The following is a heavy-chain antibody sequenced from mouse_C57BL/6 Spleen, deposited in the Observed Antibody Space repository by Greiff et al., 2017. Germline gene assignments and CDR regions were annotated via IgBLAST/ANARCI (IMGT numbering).Heavy chain of an antibody. V-gene: IGHV1-80*01. CDR3: ARGGSDGYYYAMDY. CDR1: GYAFSSYW. Sequence: VKLMESGAELVKPGASVKISCKASGYAFSSYWMNWVKQRPGKGLEWIGQIYPGDGDTNYNGKFKGKATLTADKSSSTAYMQLSSLTSEDSAVYFCARGGSDGYYYAMDYWGQGTSVTVSS. J-gene: IGHJ4*01. CDR2: IYPGDGDT. D-gene: IGHD2-3*01.